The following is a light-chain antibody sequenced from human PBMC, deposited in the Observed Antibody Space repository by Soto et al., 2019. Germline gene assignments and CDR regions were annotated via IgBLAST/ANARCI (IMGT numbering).Light chain of an antibody. J-gene: IGKJ4*01. Sequence: EIVLTQSPATLSLSPGERATLSCRASQSVNNYLAWYQQKPGQAPRLLIYDASSRATDIPARFSGSGSGTDFTLTISSLEPEEVATYYFNQRSNGPLPFGGGTKVDIK. CDR3: NQRSNGPLP. CDR2: DAS. V-gene: IGKV3-11*01. CDR1: QSVNNY.